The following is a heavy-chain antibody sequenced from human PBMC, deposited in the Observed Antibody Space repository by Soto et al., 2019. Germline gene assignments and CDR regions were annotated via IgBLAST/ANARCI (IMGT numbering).Heavy chain of an antibody. CDR2: ISGSGGST. CDR1: GFTFSSYA. J-gene: IGHJ5*01. CDR3: AKDLKFRVVPAAKGGGYSYGPNAADQRAPYNWFDS. D-gene: IGHD2-2*01. Sequence: HPGGSLRLSCAASGFTFSSYAMSWVRQSPGKGLEWVSAISGSGGSTYYADSVKGRFTISRDNSKNTLYLQMNSLRAEDTAVYYCAKDLKFRVVPAAKGGGYSYGPNAADQRAPYNWFDSWGTGTLVTVSS. V-gene: IGHV3-23*01.